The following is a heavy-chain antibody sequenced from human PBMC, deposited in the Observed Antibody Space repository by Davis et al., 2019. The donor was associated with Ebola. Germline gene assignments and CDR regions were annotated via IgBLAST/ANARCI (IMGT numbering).Heavy chain of an antibody. V-gene: IGHV3-48*02. CDR2: ISSGSNTR. D-gene: IGHD3-10*01. J-gene: IGHJ4*02. Sequence: GESLKISCAASGFTFSSYSMNWVRQATGKGLERVSYISSGSNTRYYADSVMGRFTISRDNAKNSLYLHMNSLRDEDTAVYYCARGRELLWFGDPFDCWGQGTLVTVSS. CDR3: ARGRELLWFGDPFDC. CDR1: GFTFSSYS.